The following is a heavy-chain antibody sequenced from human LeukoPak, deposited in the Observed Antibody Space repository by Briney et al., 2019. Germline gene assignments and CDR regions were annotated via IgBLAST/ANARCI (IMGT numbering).Heavy chain of an antibody. J-gene: IGHJ5*02. Sequence: SETLSLTCTVSGGSISSYYWSWIRQPPGKGLEWIGYIYYSGSTNYNPSLKSRVTISVDTSKNQFSLKLSSVTAADTAVYYCARIITFGGVIARGGFDPWGQGTLVTVSS. CDR2: IYYSGST. CDR1: GGSISSYY. V-gene: IGHV4-59*08. D-gene: IGHD3-16*02. CDR3: ARIITFGGVIARGGFDP.